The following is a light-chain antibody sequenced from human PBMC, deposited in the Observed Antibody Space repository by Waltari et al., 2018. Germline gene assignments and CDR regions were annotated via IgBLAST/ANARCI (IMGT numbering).Light chain of an antibody. Sequence: QSALTQPRSVSGSPGQSVTISCPKPTNYVSWYQQHPGKAPKLLIYYDNKRPSGVPDRFSGSKSGNTASLTISGLQTEDEADYYCCSFAGSHTEIFDGGTKLTVL. V-gene: IGLV2-11*01. CDR2: YDN. J-gene: IGLJ2*01. CDR3: CSFAGSHTEI. CDR1: TNY.